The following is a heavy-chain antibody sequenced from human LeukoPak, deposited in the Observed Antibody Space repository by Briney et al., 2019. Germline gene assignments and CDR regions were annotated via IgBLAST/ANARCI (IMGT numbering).Heavy chain of an antibody. V-gene: IGHV3-21*01. CDR1: GFTFSSYS. CDR2: ISSSSSYI. D-gene: IGHD3-10*01. CDR3: ARHYGSGTYYYYFDY. J-gene: IGHJ4*02. Sequence: GGSLRLSCAASGFTFSSYSMNWVRQAPGKGLEWVSSISSSSSYIYYADSVKGRSTISRDNAKNSLYLQMNSLRAEDTAVYYCARHYGSGTYYYYFDYWGQGTLVTVSS.